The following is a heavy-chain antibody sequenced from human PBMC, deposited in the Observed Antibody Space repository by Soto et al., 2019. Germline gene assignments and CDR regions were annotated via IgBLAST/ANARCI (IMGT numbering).Heavy chain of an antibody. D-gene: IGHD1-26*01. J-gene: IGHJ3*02. CDR1: GFIFSRYA. V-gene: IGHV3-23*01. CDR3: AIEKVGATSVHVFDI. Sequence: GGSLRLSCTASGFIFSRYAMSGVRQAPGKGLEWVSVISGSGTRTYQADSVKGRFTNSRDNSKNTLYLQMNSLRAEDTAVYYCAIEKVGATSVHVFDIWGQGTMVTVSS. CDR2: ISGSGTRT.